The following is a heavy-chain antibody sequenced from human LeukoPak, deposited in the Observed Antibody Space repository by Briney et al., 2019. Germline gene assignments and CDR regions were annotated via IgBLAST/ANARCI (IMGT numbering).Heavy chain of an antibody. CDR3: ARVGGVGHHDAFDI. Sequence: GGSLRLSCAASGFTFSSYWMSWVRQAPGKGLEWVANIKQDGSEKCYVDSVKGRFTISRDNAKNSLYLQMNSLRADDTAVYYCARVGGVGHHDAFDIWGQGTMVTVSS. CDR2: IKQDGSEK. D-gene: IGHD2-15*01. V-gene: IGHV3-7*03. CDR1: GFTFSSYW. J-gene: IGHJ3*02.